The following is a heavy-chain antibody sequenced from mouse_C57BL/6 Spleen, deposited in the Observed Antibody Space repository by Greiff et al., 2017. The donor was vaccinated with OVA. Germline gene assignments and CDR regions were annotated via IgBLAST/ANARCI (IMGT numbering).Heavy chain of an antibody. Sequence: QVQLQQPGAELVKPGASVKLSCKASGYTFTSYWMHWVKQRPGQGLEWIGMIPPNSGSTNYNEKFKSKATLTVDKSSSTAYMQLSSLTSEDSAVYDGARYSKAQLLDYWGQGTTLTVSS. CDR2: IPPNSGST. D-gene: IGHD2-5*01. CDR1: GYTFTSYW. V-gene: IGHV1-64*01. J-gene: IGHJ2*01. CDR3: ARYSKAQLLDY.